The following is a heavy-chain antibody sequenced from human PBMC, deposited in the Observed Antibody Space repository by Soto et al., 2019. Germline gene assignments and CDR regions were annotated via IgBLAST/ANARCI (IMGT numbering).Heavy chain of an antibody. Sequence: QLQLQESGPGLVKPSQTLSLTCAVSGGSISSGGYPWGWIRQPPGKGLEWIGYIYHSGSTYSNPSLKSRVTISVDRSKNQFSLKLSSVTAADTAVYYCARYCSGGSCYGMDVWGQGTTVTVSS. D-gene: IGHD2-15*01. CDR3: ARYCSGGSCYGMDV. CDR2: IYHSGST. J-gene: IGHJ6*02. V-gene: IGHV4-30-2*01. CDR1: GGSISSGGYP.